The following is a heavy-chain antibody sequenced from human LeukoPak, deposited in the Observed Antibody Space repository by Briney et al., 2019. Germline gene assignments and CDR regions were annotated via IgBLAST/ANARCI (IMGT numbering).Heavy chain of an antibody. V-gene: IGHV4-59*08. CDR3: ARMYDSSGYYYPFDY. Sequence: SETLSLTCTVSGGSISSSYWSWIRQPPGKGLEWVGYIYYTGSTNYNPSLKSRVTISADTSKNHFSLKLSSVTAADTAVYYCARMYDSSGYYYPFDYWGQGTLVTVSS. D-gene: IGHD3-22*01. CDR2: IYYTGST. J-gene: IGHJ4*02. CDR1: GGSISSSY.